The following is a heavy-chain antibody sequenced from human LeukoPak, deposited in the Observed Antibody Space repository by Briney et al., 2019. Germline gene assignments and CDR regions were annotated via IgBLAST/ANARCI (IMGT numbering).Heavy chain of an antibody. CDR1: GFTFSSYA. CDR3: ARGPHGGFVIIPTEF. J-gene: IGHJ4*02. Sequence: GGSLSLSCAASGFTFSSYAMNWVRQAPGKGLEWVSSIDSSSSYIYYADSVKGRFTISRANAKNSLFLQMNSLRAEDTAVYYCARGPHGGFVIIPTEFWGQGTLVTVSS. CDR2: IDSSSSYI. V-gene: IGHV3-21*01. D-gene: IGHD3-3*01.